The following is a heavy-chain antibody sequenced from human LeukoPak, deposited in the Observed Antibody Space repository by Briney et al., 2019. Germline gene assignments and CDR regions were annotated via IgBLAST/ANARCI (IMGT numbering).Heavy chain of an antibody. V-gene: IGHV3-30*04. Sequence: GRSLRLSCAASGFTFSSYAMHWVRQAPGKGLEWVAVISYDGSNKYYADSVKGRFTISRDNAKNSLYLQMNSLRAEDTAVYYCARGASPWGQGTLVTVSS. J-gene: IGHJ5*02. CDR2: ISYDGSNK. CDR3: ARGASP. CDR1: GFTFSSYA.